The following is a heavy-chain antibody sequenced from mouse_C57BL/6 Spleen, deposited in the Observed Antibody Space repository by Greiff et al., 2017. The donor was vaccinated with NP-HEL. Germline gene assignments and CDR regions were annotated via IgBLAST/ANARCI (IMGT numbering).Heavy chain of an antibody. Sequence: QVQLQQPGAELVKPGASVTLSCKASGYTFTSYWMHWVKQRPGQGLEWIGMIHPNSGSNKYNEKFKSKATLTVDKSSSTAYMQLSILTSEDSSVYYCARGVADYWGQGTTLTVSS. V-gene: IGHV1-64*01. J-gene: IGHJ2*01. D-gene: IGHD1-1*01. CDR3: ARGVADY. CDR2: IHPNSGSN. CDR1: GYTFTSYW.